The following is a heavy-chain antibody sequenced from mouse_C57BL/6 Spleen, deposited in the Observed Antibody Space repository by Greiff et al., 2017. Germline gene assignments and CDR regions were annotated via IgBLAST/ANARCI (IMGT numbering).Heavy chain of an antibody. D-gene: IGHD4-1*01. J-gene: IGHJ3*01. CDR2: IYPGDGDT. Sequence: VKLMESGPELVKPGASVKLSCKASGYAFSSSWMNWVKQRPGKGLEWIGRIYPGDGDTNYNGKFKGKATLTADKSSSTAYMQLSSLTSEDSAGHFCARAGWTGAKFAVWGQGTMVTVSA. V-gene: IGHV1-82*01. CDR3: ARAGWTGAKFAV. CDR1: GYAFSSSW.